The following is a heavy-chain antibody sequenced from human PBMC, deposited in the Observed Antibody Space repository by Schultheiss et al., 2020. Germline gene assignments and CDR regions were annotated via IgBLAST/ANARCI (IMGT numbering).Heavy chain of an antibody. D-gene: IGHD4-17*01. Sequence: GGSLRLSCAVSGGSISSSNWWSWVRQAPGKGLVWVSRITSDGSTTTYADSVKGRFTISRDNAKNSLYLQMNSLRAEDTAVYYCASEDYGDYVLGVWGQGTMVTVSS. J-gene: IGHJ3*01. CDR2: ITSDGSTT. CDR1: GGSISSSNW. CDR3: ASEDYGDYVLGV. V-gene: IGHV3-74*01.